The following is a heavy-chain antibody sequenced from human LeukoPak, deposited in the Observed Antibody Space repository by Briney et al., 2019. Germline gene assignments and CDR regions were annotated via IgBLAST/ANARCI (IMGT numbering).Heavy chain of an antibody. D-gene: IGHD3-9*01. CDR2: IYYSGST. V-gene: IGHV4-31*03. CDR3: ARYYPDILTGMDV. J-gene: IGHJ6*04. Sequence: SETLSLTCTVSGGSISSGGYYWSWIRQHPGKGLEWIGYIYYSGSTYYNPSLKSRVTISVDTSKNQFSLKLSSVTAADTAVYYCARYYPDILTGMDVWGKGTTVTVSS. CDR1: GGSISSGGYY.